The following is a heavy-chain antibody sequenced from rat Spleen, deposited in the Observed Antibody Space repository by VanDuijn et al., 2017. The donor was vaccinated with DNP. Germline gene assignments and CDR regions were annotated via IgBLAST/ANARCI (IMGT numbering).Heavy chain of an antibody. J-gene: IGHJ1*01. Sequence: QVQLQQSGAELAKPGSSVKISCEASGYTFATYYITWMKQTTGQGLEYIGYINMGSGGTNYNEKFKGKATLTVDKSSSTAFMQLSSLTPDDSAVYYCARRRLPYWYFDFWGPGTMVTVSS. V-gene: IGHV1-43*01. D-gene: IGHD1-4*01. CDR1: GYTFATYY. CDR2: INMGSGGT. CDR3: ARRRLPYWYFDF.